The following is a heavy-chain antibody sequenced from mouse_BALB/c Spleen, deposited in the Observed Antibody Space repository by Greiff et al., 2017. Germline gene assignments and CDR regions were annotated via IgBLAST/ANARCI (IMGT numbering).Heavy chain of an antibody. J-gene: IGHJ1*01. V-gene: IGHV5-12-1*01. CDR1: GFAFSSYD. CDR3: ARRGGLNWDV. D-gene: IGHD1-3*01. Sequence: EVQLVESGGGLVKPGGSLKLSCAASGFAFSSYDMSWVRQTPEKRLEWVAYISSGGGSTYYPDTVKGRFTISRANAKNTLYLQMSSLKSEDTAMYYCARRGGLNWDVWGAGTTVTVSS. CDR2: ISSGGGST.